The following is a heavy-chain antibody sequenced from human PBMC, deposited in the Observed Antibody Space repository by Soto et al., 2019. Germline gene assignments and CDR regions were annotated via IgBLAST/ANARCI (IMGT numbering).Heavy chain of an antibody. D-gene: IGHD6-6*01. CDR1: GGSISSYY. Sequence: SETLSLTCTVSGGSISSYYWSWIRQPPGKGLEWIGYIYYSGSTNYNPSLKSRVTISVDTSKNLFSLRLSSVTAADTAVYYCARGGLVRGSYYYYYYMDVWGKGTTVTVSS. J-gene: IGHJ6*03. V-gene: IGHV4-59*01. CDR2: IYYSGST. CDR3: ARGGLVRGSYYYYYYMDV.